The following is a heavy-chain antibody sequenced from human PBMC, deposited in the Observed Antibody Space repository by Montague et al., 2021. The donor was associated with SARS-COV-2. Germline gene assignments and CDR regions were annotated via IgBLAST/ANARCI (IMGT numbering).Heavy chain of an antibody. CDR1: GGSTSSGSYY. CDR2: IYTSGTT. D-gene: IGHD5-12*01. J-gene: IGHJ4*02. CDR3: ARAHSGSWAHLDN. Sequence: TLSLTCTVSGGSTSSGSYYWSWIRQPAGKGLEWIGRIYTSGTTDYSFSPKSRVTISVDTSKNQFSLKLTSVTAADTAVYYCARAHSGSWAHLDNWGQGSLVTVSS. V-gene: IGHV4-61*02.